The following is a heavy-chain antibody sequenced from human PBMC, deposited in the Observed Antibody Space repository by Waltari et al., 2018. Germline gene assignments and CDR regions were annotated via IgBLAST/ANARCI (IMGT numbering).Heavy chain of an antibody. J-gene: IGHJ4*02. CDR2: ISPNSGAT. CDR1: GYTFTDFY. D-gene: IGHD2-2*01. V-gene: IGHV1-2*06. CDR3: ARKTSHYDY. Sequence: QVQLVQSGAELKKPGASVKVSCKASGYTFTDFYLHWVRQAPGQWLEWMGRISPNSGATDYAQKFQGRVTMTRDTSISTAYLELSRLRSDDTATYYCARKTSHYDYWGPGTLVTVSS.